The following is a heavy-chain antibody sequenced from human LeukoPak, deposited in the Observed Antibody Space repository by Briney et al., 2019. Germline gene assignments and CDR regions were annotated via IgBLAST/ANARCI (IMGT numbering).Heavy chain of an antibody. CDR1: GFTFSSYA. CDR3: AKDFVVVPGNVNYFDY. Sequence: GGSLRLSCAASGFTFSSYAMSWVRQAPGKGLEGVSAISGSGDNTYYADSVKGRFTVSRDNSKNTLYVQMKSLRAEDTAVYYCAKDFVVVPGNVNYFDYWGQGTLVTVSS. J-gene: IGHJ4*02. D-gene: IGHD2-21*02. CDR2: ISGSGDNT. V-gene: IGHV3-23*01.